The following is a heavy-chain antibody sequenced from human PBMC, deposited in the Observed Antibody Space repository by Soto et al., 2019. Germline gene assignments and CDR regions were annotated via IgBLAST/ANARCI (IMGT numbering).Heavy chain of an antibody. V-gene: IGHV3-66*01. CDR2: IYPGRKE. J-gene: IGHJ5*02. D-gene: IGHD2-2*01. CDR1: GLTVSYNY. CDR3: TRDISFVGSSAT. Sequence: EVQVVESGGDLVHPGGSLRLSCAATGLTVSYNYMGWVRQAPGKGLEWVSLIYPGRKEYYAASVKGRFTISRDNPKNTLYPQMNRLRVVDPVVYYCTRDISFVGSSATWGQGTLVTVSS.